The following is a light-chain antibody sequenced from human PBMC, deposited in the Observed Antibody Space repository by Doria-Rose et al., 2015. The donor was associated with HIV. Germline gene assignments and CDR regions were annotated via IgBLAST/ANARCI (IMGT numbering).Light chain of an antibody. CDR3: SSFARSTTPV. J-gene: IGLJ3*02. CDR2: EVS. V-gene: IGLV2-14*01. Sequence: QHPGKAPTLMIFEVSKRPSGISNRFSGSKSGSTASLTISGLQAEDEADYYCSSFARSTTPVFGGGTKVTVL.